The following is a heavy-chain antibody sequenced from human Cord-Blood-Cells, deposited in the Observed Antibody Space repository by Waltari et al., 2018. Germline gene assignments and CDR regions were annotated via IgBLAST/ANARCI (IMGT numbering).Heavy chain of an antibody. CDR3: ARDAANWNDVSY. Sequence: QVQLQESGPGLVKPSQTLSLTCTVSGGPISSGGYYWSWLRQHPGKGLEWIGYIYYSGSTYYNPSLKSRVTISVDTSKNQFSLKLSSVTAADTAVYYCARDAANWNDVSYWGQGTLVTVSS. CDR2: IYYSGST. CDR1: GGPISSGGYY. J-gene: IGHJ4*02. V-gene: IGHV4-31*03. D-gene: IGHD1-20*01.